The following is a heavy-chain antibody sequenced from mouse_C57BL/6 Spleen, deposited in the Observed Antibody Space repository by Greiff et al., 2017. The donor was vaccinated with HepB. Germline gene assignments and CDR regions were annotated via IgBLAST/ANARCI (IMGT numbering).Heavy chain of an antibody. CDR2: IYPRSGNT. CDR3: ARGLLRGYYAMDY. D-gene: IGHD2-3*01. CDR1: GYTFTSYG. J-gene: IGHJ4*01. Sequence: QVQLKESGAELARPGASVKLSCKASGYTFTSYGISWVKQRTGQGLEWIGEIYPRSGNTYYNEKFKGKATLTADKSSSTAYMELRSLTSEDSAVYFCARGLLRGYYAMDYWGQGTSVTVSS. V-gene: IGHV1-81*01.